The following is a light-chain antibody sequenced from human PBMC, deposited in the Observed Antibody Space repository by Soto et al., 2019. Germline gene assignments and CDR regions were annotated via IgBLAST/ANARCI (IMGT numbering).Light chain of an antibody. CDR2: GAS. Sequence: DIQMAQSPSSLSSSVGDRVTITFLASQSISTYLNWYQQKPGKAPKLLIFGASSVQSGVPSRFSGSGSGTDFTLTISSLQPEDFATYYCQQSYSTPLTFGGGTKVAIK. V-gene: IGKV1-39*01. CDR1: QSISTY. J-gene: IGKJ4*01. CDR3: QQSYSTPLT.